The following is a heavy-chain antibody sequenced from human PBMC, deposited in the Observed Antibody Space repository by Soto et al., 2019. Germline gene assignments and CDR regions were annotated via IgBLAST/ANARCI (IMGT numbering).Heavy chain of an antibody. D-gene: IGHD3-9*01. Sequence: ASVKVSCKASGYTFTTYYMHWVRQAPGQGLEWMGIINPSGGSTSYAQKFQGRVTMTRDTSTSTVYMELSSLRSEDTAVYYCARGGYDILTGPTYGMDVWGQGTTVTVSS. V-gene: IGHV1-46*01. CDR1: GYTFTTYY. CDR2: INPSGGST. CDR3: ARGGYDILTGPTYGMDV. J-gene: IGHJ6*02.